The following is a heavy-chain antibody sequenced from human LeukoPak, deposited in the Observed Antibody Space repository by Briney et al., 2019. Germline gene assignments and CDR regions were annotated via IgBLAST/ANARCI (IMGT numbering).Heavy chain of an antibody. D-gene: IGHD6-13*01. CDR1: GFTVSSNY. J-gene: IGHJ4*02. Sequence: GGSLRLSCAASGFTVSSNYMSWVRQAPGKGLEWVSVIYSGGSTYYAGSVKGRFTISRDNSKNTLYLQMNSLRAEDTAVYYCARDSSSSTWSFDYWGQGTLVTVSS. V-gene: IGHV3-53*01. CDR3: ARDSSSSTWSFDY. CDR2: IYSGGST.